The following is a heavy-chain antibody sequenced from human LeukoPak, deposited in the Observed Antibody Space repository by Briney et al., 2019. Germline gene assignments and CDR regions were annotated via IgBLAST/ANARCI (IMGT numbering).Heavy chain of an antibody. Sequence: GGSLRLSCAASGFTFSTYWMHWVRQAPGKGLEWVADIWYDGSHKYYADSVKGRFTISRDNSKNTLHLQMNSLRAEDTAVYYCARDLLLWFGELSGDSDYWGQGTLVTVSS. CDR1: GFTFSTYW. J-gene: IGHJ4*02. CDR3: ARDLLLWFGELSGDSDY. CDR2: IWYDGSHK. V-gene: IGHV3-33*08. D-gene: IGHD3-10*01.